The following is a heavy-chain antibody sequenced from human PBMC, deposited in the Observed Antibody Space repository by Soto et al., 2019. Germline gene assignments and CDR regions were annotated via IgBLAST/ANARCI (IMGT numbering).Heavy chain of an antibody. V-gene: IGHV4-59*01. CDR2: IYYSGST. CDR1: GGSISSYY. J-gene: IGHJ4*02. CDR3: ARDPGVDFWRAYYFDY. D-gene: IGHD3-3*01. Sequence: QVQLQESGPGLVKPSETLSLTCTVSGGSISSYYWSWIRQPPGKGLEWIGYIYYSGSTNYNPSLKSRVTISVDTSQNQFSLKLSSVTAADTAVYYCARDPGVDFWRAYYFDYWGQGTLVTVSS.